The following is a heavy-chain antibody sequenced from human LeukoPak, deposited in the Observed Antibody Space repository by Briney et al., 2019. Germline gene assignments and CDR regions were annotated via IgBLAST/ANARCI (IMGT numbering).Heavy chain of an antibody. J-gene: IGHJ3*02. D-gene: IGHD2-15*01. V-gene: IGHV4-38-2*02. Sequence: PSETLSLTCVVSGYSISSGYYWGWIRQPPGKGLEWIGSVFHSGSSYNNPSLKSRVTISIDTSKNQFSLKLSSVTAADTAVYYCARDCSGGTCYTFDIWGQGTMVTVSS. CDR2: VFHSGSS. CDR3: ARDCSGGTCYTFDI. CDR1: GYSISSGYY.